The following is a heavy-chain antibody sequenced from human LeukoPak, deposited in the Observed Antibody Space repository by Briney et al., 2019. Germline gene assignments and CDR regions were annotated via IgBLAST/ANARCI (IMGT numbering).Heavy chain of an antibody. Sequence: GGFLRLSCAASGFTFSSYWMSWVRQAPGKGLEWVANIKQDGSEKYYVDSVKGRFTISRDNAKNSLYLQMNSLRAEDTAVYYCAREGRWSTQLWYFDYWGQGTLVTVSS. CDR3: AREGRWSTQLWYFDY. D-gene: IGHD5-18*01. V-gene: IGHV3-7*03. J-gene: IGHJ4*02. CDR2: IKQDGSEK. CDR1: GFTFSSYW.